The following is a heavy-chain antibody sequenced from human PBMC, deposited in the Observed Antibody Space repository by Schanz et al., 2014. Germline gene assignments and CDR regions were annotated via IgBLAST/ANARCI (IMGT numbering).Heavy chain of an antibody. Sequence: EVHLVESGGGLGQRGGSLIVSCEGSGFTFNSYSMNWVRQAPGKGLEWISYISSTSSSKDYADSVKGRFSISRDNAKXXXXLQMNSLRDEXXXXXXXAKDGEIWSGYPEYFDSWGQGTLVTVSS. D-gene: IGHD3-3*01. CDR3: AKDGEIWSGYPEYFDS. J-gene: IGHJ4*02. CDR2: ISSTSSSK. V-gene: IGHV3-48*02. CDR1: GFTFNSYS.